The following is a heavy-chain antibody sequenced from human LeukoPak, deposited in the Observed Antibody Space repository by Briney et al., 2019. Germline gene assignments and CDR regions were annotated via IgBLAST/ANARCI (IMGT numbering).Heavy chain of an antibody. CDR2: IYTSGTT. CDR1: GGSISSYY. CDR3: ARGTDGSGWYRGGFGY. J-gene: IGHJ4*02. V-gene: IGHV4-4*07. D-gene: IGHD6-19*01. Sequence: PSETLSLTCTVSGGSISSYYWSWIRQPAGKGLEWIGRIYTSGTTHYNPSLKSRVTMSVDTSKNQFSLKLSSVTAADTAVYYCARGTDGSGWYRGGFGYWGQGTLVTVSS.